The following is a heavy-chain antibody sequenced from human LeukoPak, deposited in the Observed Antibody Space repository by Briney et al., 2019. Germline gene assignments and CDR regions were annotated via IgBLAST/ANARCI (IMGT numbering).Heavy chain of an antibody. Sequence: GASVKVSCKASGGTFSSYAISWVRQAPGQGLEWMEGIIPIFGTANYAQKFQGRVTITADESTSTAYMELSSLRSEDTAVYYCARDLGGSGWYRGDYYYYMDVWGKGTTVTISS. CDR1: GGTFSSYA. CDR3: ARDLGGSGWYRGDYYYYMDV. J-gene: IGHJ6*03. V-gene: IGHV1-69*13. CDR2: IIPIFGTA. D-gene: IGHD6-19*01.